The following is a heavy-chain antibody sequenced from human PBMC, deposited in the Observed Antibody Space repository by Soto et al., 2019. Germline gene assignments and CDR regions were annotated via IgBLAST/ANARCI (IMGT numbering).Heavy chain of an antibody. D-gene: IGHD2-15*01. V-gene: IGHV3-7*01. CDR1: GFNFSKLS. J-gene: IGHJ3*02. CDR2: IKQDGSEK. Sequence: GGSLRLSCASSGFNFSKLSMSWVPPAPGKGLEWVANIKQDGSEKYYVDSVKGRFTISRDNAKNSLYLQMNSLRAEDTAVYYCARDPPVVEGAFDIWGQGTMVTFSS. CDR3: ARDPPVVEGAFDI.